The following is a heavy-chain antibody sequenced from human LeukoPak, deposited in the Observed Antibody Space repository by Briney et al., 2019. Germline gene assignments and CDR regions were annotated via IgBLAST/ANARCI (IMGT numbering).Heavy chain of an antibody. CDR1: RYSFTSYW. CDR3: ARVGMVRGVIVFFDY. D-gene: IGHD3-10*01. CDR2: IYPGDSDT. V-gene: IGHV5-51*01. J-gene: IGHJ4*02. Sequence: GESLKISCKGSRYSFTSYWIGWVRQMPGKGLEWMGIIYPGDSDTRYSPSFQGQVTISADKSISTAYLQWSSLKASDTAMYYCARVGMVRGVIVFFDYWGQGTLVTVSS.